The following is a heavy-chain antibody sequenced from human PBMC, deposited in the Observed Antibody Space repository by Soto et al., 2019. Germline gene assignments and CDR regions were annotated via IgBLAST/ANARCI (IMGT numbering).Heavy chain of an antibody. V-gene: IGHV3-66*01. CDR2: TYIGGNA. CDR3: ARAYDFWSGYHIA. D-gene: IGHD3-3*01. Sequence: EVQLVESGGGLVQPGGSLRLSCAASGITVSSNHMNWVRQAQGKGLEWVSVTYIGGNADYADSVKGRFTISRDNSKNTVYLQMNSLRAEDTAVYYCARAYDFWSGYHIAWGQGTLVTVSS. CDR1: GITVSSNH. J-gene: IGHJ5*02.